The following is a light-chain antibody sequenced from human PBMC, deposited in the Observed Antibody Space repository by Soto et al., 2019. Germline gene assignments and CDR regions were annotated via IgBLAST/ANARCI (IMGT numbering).Light chain of an antibody. J-gene: IGKJ2*01. Sequence: TVLTQSPATLSLSPGERATLSCRASHSVGDYLAWYQQKPGQAPRLLIYDASNRAAGVPYRFRGSGYGTDFTLTISSVEPEDFGVYYCQQRSDWPPYTLGQGTK. CDR1: HSVGDY. V-gene: IGKV3-11*01. CDR3: QQRSDWPPYT. CDR2: DAS.